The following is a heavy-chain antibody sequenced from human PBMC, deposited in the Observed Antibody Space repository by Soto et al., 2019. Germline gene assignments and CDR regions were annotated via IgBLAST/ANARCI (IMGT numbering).Heavy chain of an antibody. CDR1: GGSFSGYY. J-gene: IGHJ5*02. D-gene: IGHD6-6*01. CDR3: ARGAWGSSSWFDP. Sequence: SETLSLTCAVYGGSFSGYYWSWIRQPPGKGLEWIGEINHSGSTNYNPSLKSRVTISVDTSKNQFSLKLSSVTAADTAVYYCARGAWGSSSWFDPWGQGTLVTVSS. CDR2: INHSGST. V-gene: IGHV4-34*01.